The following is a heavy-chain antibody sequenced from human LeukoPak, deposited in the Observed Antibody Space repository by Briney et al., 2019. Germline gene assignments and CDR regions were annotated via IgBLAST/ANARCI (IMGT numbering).Heavy chain of an antibody. Sequence: GGSLRFSCTASGFTFGDYAMSWVRQAPGKGLEWVGFIRSKAYGGTTEYAASVKGRFTISRDDSKSIAYLQMNSLKTEDTAVYYCTRCIAARPNWFDPWGQGTLVTVSS. J-gene: IGHJ5*02. CDR2: IRSKAYGGTT. CDR1: GFTFGDYA. V-gene: IGHV3-49*04. D-gene: IGHD6-6*01. CDR3: TRCIAARPNWFDP.